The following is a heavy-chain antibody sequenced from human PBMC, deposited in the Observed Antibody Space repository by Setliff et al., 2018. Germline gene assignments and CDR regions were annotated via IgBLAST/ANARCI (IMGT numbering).Heavy chain of an antibody. D-gene: IGHD3-22*01. CDR2: INNDGSST. V-gene: IGHV3-74*01. J-gene: IGHJ3*01. CDR3: ARDRSYYYDSSGYYPL. CDR1: GFTFSSHW. Sequence: GSLRLSCAAAGFTFSSHWMHWVRQAPGKRLMWVSRINNDGSSTTYEDSVKGLFTISRDNAKNTLYLQMNSLRAEDTAVYYCARDRSYYYDSSGYYPLWGQGTMVTVSS.